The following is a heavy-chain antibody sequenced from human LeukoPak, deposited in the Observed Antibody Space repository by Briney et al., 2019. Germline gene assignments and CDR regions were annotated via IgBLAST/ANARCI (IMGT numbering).Heavy chain of an antibody. D-gene: IGHD2-15*01. CDR3: AFSDIVVVVAATAFDP. Sequence: ASVKVSCKASGYTFKKYYIQWVRQAPGQGLEWMGIITPTDGSTTYAQKFQGRVTITADKSTSTAYMELSSLRSEDTAVYYCAFSDIVVVVAATAFDPWGQGTLVTVSS. V-gene: IGHV1-46*02. CDR2: ITPTDGST. J-gene: IGHJ5*02. CDR1: GYTFKKYY.